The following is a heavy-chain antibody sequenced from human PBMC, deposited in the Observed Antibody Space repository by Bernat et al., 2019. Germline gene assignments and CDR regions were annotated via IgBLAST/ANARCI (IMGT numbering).Heavy chain of an antibody. J-gene: IGHJ4*02. V-gene: IGHV4-39*01. D-gene: IGHD6-19*01. Sequence: QLQLQESGPGLVKPSETLSLTCTVSGGSISSSSYYWGWIRQPPGKGLEWIGSIYYSGSTYYNPSLKSRVTISVDTSKNQFSLKLSSVTAADTAVYYCASVQWPVYGEDYWGQGTLVTVSS. CDR3: ASVQWPVYGEDY. CDR1: GGSISSSSYY. CDR2: IYYSGST.